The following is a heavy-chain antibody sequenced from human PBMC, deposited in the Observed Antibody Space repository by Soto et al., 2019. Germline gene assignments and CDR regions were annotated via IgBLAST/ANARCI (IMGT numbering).Heavy chain of an antibody. CDR1: GNTFTSYD. V-gene: IGHV1-8*01. Sequence: ASVKVSCKASGNTFTSYDINWVRQATGHGLEWMGWINPNSGNIGYAQKFQGRVTMTRDTAIRTAYMGVSRLRSDDTAVYYCARGRASGSYYLLDYWGQGTLVTVSS. D-gene: IGHD3-10*01. CDR3: ARGRASGSYYLLDY. CDR2: INPNSGNI. J-gene: IGHJ4*02.